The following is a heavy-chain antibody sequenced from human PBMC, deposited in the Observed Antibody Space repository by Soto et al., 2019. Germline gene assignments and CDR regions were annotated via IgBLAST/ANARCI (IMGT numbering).Heavy chain of an antibody. D-gene: IGHD3-9*01. V-gene: IGHV3-23*01. CDR2: ISGSGGST. Sequence: GAPRLSCAASGFTFCSYAMSWVPEAPGKGLEWVSAISGSGGSTYYADSVKGRFTISRDNSKNTLYLQMNSLRAEDTAVYYCAKDLVRYYFDYWGQGTLVTVSS. CDR1: GFTFCSYA. CDR3: AKDLVRYYFDY. J-gene: IGHJ4*02.